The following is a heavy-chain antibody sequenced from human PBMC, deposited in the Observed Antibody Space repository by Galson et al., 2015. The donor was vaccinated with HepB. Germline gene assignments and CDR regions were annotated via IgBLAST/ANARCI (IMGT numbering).Heavy chain of an antibody. CDR3: ARGVYYYDSSGYGYYFDY. J-gene: IGHJ4*02. V-gene: IGHV1-46*01. CDR1: GYTFTSYY. Sequence: VKVSCKASGYTFTSYYMHWVRQAPGQGLEWMGIINPSGGSTSYAQKFQGRVTMTRDTSTSTVYMELSSLRSEDTAVYYCARGVYYYDSSGYGYYFDYWGQGTLVTVSS. CDR2: INPSGGST. D-gene: IGHD3-22*01.